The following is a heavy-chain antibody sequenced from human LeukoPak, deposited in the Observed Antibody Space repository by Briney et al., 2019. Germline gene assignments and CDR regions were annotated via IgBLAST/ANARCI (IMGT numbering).Heavy chain of an antibody. CDR2: ISNDGRNT. J-gene: IGHJ6*04. Sequence: GGSLRLSCAASGFTFNSYAMHWVRQAPGKGLEWVAVISNDGRNTYVADSVKGRFTISRDNSKNTLYLQMNSLRIEDTAVYYCVKAEGGSTSWYDFYYHGMDVWGKGTTITVSS. CDR1: GFTFNSYA. D-gene: IGHD2-2*01. CDR3: VKAEGGSTSWYDFYYHGMDV. V-gene: IGHV3-30*18.